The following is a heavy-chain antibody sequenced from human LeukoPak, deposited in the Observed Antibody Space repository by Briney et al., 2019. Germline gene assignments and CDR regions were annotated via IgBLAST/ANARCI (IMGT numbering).Heavy chain of an antibody. CDR3: ARAPGSYSSSPVDY. Sequence: GGSLRLSCAASGFTFSSYAMHWVRQAPGQGLEWAAVISHDGSNKYYADSVKGRFTISRDNSENTLYLQMNSLRAEDTAVYYCARAPGSYSSSPVDYWGQGTLVTVSS. CDR2: ISHDGSNK. V-gene: IGHV3-30-3*01. D-gene: IGHD6-6*01. CDR1: GFTFSSYA. J-gene: IGHJ4*02.